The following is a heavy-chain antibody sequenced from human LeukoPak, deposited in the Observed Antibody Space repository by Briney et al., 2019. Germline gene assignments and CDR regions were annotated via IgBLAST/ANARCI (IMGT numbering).Heavy chain of an antibody. V-gene: IGHV3-21*01. CDR1: GFTFSSYS. J-gene: IGHJ4*02. CDR3: ARDLFDCSGGSCYSALDY. Sequence: GALRLSCAASGFTFSSYSMNWVRQAPGKGLEWVSSISSSSSYIYYADSVKGRFTISRDNAKNSLYLQMNSLRAEDTAVYYCARDLFDCSGGSCYSALDYWGQGTLVTVSS. D-gene: IGHD2-15*01. CDR2: ISSSSSYI.